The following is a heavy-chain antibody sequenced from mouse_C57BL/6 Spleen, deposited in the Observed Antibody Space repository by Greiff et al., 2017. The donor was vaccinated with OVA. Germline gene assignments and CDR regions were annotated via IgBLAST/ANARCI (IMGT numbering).Heavy chain of an antibody. Sequence: EVNLVESGGGLVKPGGSLKLSCAASGFTFSSYTMSWVRQTPEKRLEWVATISGGGGNTYYPDSVKGRFTISRDNAKNTLYLQMSSLRSEDTALYYCARVYSNYFDYWGQGTTLTVSS. D-gene: IGHD2-5*01. CDR2: ISGGGGNT. V-gene: IGHV5-9*01. CDR3: ARVYSNYFDY. CDR1: GFTFSSYT. J-gene: IGHJ2*01.